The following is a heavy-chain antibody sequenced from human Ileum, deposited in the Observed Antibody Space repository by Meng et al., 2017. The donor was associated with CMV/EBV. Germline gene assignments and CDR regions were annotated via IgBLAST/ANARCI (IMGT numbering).Heavy chain of an antibody. CDR2: INPNSGGT. Sequence: SCQASGYTFTGYYMHWVRQAPGQGLEWMGWINPNSGGTNYAQKFQGRVTMTRDTSISTAYMELSRLRSDDTAVYYCARIVAADVDYWGQGTLVTVSS. D-gene: IGHD6-25*01. V-gene: IGHV1-2*02. CDR3: ARIVAADVDY. J-gene: IGHJ4*02. CDR1: GYTFTGYY.